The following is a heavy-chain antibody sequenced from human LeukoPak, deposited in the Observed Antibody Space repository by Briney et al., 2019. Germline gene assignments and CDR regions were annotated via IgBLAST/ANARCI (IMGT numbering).Heavy chain of an antibody. J-gene: IGHJ4*02. D-gene: IGHD4-23*01. V-gene: IGHV4-39*01. CDR3: ARRDYDDNPPWH. Sequence: SETLSLTCTVSGASVTSTNYFWAWIRQPPGKGLEWIGTIHYSGTTYYNPSLESRLTISVDTSKKQFSLRLNSVTAADTSVYFCARRDYDDNPPWHWDPGTLVTVSS. CDR1: GASVTSTNYF. CDR2: IHYSGTT.